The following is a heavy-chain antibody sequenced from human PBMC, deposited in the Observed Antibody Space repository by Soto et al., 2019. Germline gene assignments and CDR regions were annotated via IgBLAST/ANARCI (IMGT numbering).Heavy chain of an antibody. CDR3: ARGPWGDYYYYGMDV. CDR1: GGSISSSNW. D-gene: IGHD3-16*01. J-gene: IGHJ6*02. Sequence: SETLSLTCAVSGGSISSSNWWSWVRPPPGKGLEWIGEIYHSGSTNYNPSLKSRVTISVDKSKNQFSLKLSSVTAADTAVYYCARGPWGDYYYYGMDVWGQGTTVTVSS. CDR2: IYHSGST. V-gene: IGHV4-4*02.